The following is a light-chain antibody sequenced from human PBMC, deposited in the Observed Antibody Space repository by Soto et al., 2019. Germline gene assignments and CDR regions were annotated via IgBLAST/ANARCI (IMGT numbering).Light chain of an antibody. Sequence: EIVLTQSPGTLSLSPGERATLSCRASQSVSTSQLAWHQQKPGQAPSRLIFGASSRATGIPDRFRGSRSGTVFPLTVSRLEPEDFAVYYCQQYGSSPRTFGQGTKVDIK. J-gene: IGKJ1*01. CDR2: GAS. V-gene: IGKV3-20*01. CDR1: QSVSTSQ. CDR3: QQYGSSPRT.